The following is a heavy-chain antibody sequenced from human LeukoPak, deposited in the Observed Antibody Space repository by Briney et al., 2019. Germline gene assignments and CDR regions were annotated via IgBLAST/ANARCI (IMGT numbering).Heavy chain of an antibody. Sequence: SQTLSLTCTVSGGPISSGSYYWSWIRQPAGKGLEWIGRIYTSGSTNYNPSLKSRVTISVDTSKNQFSLKLSSVTAADTAVYYCARDRAYGDYDGSTYYYYYYMDVWGKGTTVTVSS. J-gene: IGHJ6*03. CDR2: IYTSGST. V-gene: IGHV4-61*02. D-gene: IGHD4-17*01. CDR1: GGPISSGSYY. CDR3: ARDRAYGDYDGSTYYYYYYMDV.